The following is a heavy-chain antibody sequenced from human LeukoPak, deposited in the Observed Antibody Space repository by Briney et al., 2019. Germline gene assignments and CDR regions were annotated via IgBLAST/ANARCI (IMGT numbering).Heavy chain of an antibody. CDR3: AKANSGSASRGYFDY. CDR2: ISSSSSTI. Sequence: PGGSLRLSCAASGFTFSSYRMNWVRQAPGKGLEWVSYISSSSSTIYYADSVKGRFTISRDNSKNTLYLQMNSLRAEDTAVYYCAKANSGSASRGYFDYWGQGTLVTVSS. D-gene: IGHD6-25*01. CDR1: GFTFSSYR. J-gene: IGHJ4*02. V-gene: IGHV3-48*01.